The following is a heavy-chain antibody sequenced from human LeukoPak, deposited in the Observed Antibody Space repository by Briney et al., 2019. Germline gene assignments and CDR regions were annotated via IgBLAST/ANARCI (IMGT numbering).Heavy chain of an antibody. CDR1: GFTFTQAW. CDR2: IKSKGDGGTT. CDR3: TTGARRTAVGDTPPTLDY. V-gene: IGHV3-15*01. D-gene: IGHD6-19*01. J-gene: IGHJ4*02. Sequence: ASGFTFTQAWMYWVRQAPGKGLEWVGRIKSKGDGGTTDYAAPVKGRFTISRDDSENRLYLQMSSLTTEDIAVYFCTTGARRTAVGDTPPTLDYWGRGTLVTVSA.